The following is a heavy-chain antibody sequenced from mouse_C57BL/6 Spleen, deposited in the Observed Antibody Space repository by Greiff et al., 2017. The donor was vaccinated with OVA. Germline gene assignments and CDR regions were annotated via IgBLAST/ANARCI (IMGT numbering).Heavy chain of an antibody. Sequence: EVQGVESGGDLVKPGGSLKLSCAASGFTFSSYGMSWVRQTPDKRLEWVATISSGGSYTYYPDSVKGRFTISRDNAKNTLYLQMSSLKSEDTAMYYCARHDGYYGFDYWGQGTTLTVSS. CDR3: ARHDGYYGFDY. J-gene: IGHJ2*01. V-gene: IGHV5-6*01. CDR2: ISSGGSYT. D-gene: IGHD2-3*01. CDR1: GFTFSSYG.